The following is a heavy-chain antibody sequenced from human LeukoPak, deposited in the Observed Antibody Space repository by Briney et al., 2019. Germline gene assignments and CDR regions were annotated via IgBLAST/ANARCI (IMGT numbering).Heavy chain of an antibody. CDR2: TNPNTGGT. CDR3: ASVEMATIGFEH. V-gene: IGHV1-2*02. Sequence: ASVKVSCKASGYSFIGYHMHWVRQAPGRGLEWMGWTNPNTGGTKYAQKFQGRVAMTRDTSISTAYMELSSLRSDDTAVYFCASVEMATIGFEHWGQGTLVTVSS. D-gene: IGHD5-24*01. CDR1: GYSFIGYH. J-gene: IGHJ4*02.